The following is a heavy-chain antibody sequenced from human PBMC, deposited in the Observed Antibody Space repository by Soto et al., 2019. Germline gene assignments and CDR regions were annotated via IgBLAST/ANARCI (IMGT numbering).Heavy chain of an antibody. V-gene: IGHV4-39*01. J-gene: IGHJ4*02. CDR3: ARGRGYSYGYDFDY. CDR1: GGSISSSSYY. D-gene: IGHD5-18*01. CDR2: IYYSGST. Sequence: QLQLQESGPGLVKPSETLSVTCTVSGGSISSSSYYWGWIRQPPGKGLEWIGSIYYSGSTYYNPSLKSRVTISVDTSKNQFSLKLSSVTAADTAVYYCARGRGYSYGYDFDYWGQGTLVTVSS.